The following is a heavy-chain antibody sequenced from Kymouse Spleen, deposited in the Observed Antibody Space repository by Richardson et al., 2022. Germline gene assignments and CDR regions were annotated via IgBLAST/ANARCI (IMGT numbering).Heavy chain of an antibody. Sequence: QVQLVESGGGVVQPGRSLRLSCAASGFTFSSYGMHWVRQAPGKGLEWVAVISYDGSNKYYADSVKGRFTISRDNSKNTLYLQMNSLRAEDTAVYYCAKDRTAGTDYYGMDVWGQGTTVTVSS. V-gene: IGHV3-30*18. CDR1: GFTFSSYG. D-gene: IGHD6-19*01. J-gene: IGHJ6*02. CDR2: ISYDGSNK. CDR3: AKDRTAGTDYYGMDV.